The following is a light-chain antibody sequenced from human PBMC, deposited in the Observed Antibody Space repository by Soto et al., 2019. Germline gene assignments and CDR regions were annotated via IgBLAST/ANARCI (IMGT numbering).Light chain of an antibody. CDR2: VNSDGSD. CDR1: SGHSNYA. CDR3: QNGGSGLQV. Sequence: QPVLTQSPSASASLGASVKLTCTLSSGHSNYAIAWHQQQPEKGPRFLMKVNSDGSDGRGDGLPDRFSGSRSDAARYPTSARLPEDDEADYYHQNGGSGLQVFGGGTKVTVL. V-gene: IGLV4-69*01. J-gene: IGLJ3*02.